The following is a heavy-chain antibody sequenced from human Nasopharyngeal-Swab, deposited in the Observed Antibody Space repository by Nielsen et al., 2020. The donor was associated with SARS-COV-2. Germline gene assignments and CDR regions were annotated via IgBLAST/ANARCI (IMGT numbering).Heavy chain of an antibody. CDR1: GFTFNDYY. D-gene: IGHD5-12*01. V-gene: IGHV3-11*04. Sequence: GESLKISCTASGFTFNDYYMSWVRQAPGKGLEWLSYISGSGTTIYYAASVRGRFTISRDNAKNSLYLQMNSLRAEDTAVYYCAREVPYSGHDDAFDLWGQGTMVTVSS. J-gene: IGHJ3*01. CDR3: AREVPYSGHDDAFDL. CDR2: ISGSGTTI.